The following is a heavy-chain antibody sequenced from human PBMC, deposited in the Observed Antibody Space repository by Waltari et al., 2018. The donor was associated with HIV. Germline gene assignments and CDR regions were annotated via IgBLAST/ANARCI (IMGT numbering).Heavy chain of an antibody. Sequence: QLQLQESGPGLVKPSETLSLTCTVSGGSISSSSYSWVWIRQPPGKGLEWIGSVYYSGRTYYNPSLKRRVTISVDTSKNQFSLKLSSVTAADTAVYYCARVSDVVVVPAASGIWFDPCGQGTLVTVSS. CDR1: GGSISSSSYS. CDR2: VYYSGRT. CDR3: ARVSDVVVVPAASGIWFDP. D-gene: IGHD2-2*01. J-gene: IGHJ5*02. V-gene: IGHV4-39*07.